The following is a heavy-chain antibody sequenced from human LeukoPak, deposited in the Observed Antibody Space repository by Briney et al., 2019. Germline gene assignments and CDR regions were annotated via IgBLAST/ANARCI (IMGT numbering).Heavy chain of an antibody. J-gene: IGHJ4*02. V-gene: IGHV4-59*01. CDR2: ISYSGST. Sequence: SETLSLTCSVSGGSISSYYWSWIRQPPGMGLEWIGYISYSGSTNYNPSLKSRVTISLDTSKNQFSLKLSSVTAADTAVYYCARVTVTREADYWGQGTLVTVSS. D-gene: IGHD4-17*01. CDR1: GGSISSYY. CDR3: ARVTVTREADY.